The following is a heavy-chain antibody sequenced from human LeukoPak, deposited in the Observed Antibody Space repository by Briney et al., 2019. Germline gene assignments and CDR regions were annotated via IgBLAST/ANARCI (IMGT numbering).Heavy chain of an antibody. CDR2: IYSSGTT. CDR1: GRSISNYY. D-gene: IGHD6-19*01. J-gene: IGHJ6*02. Sequence: PSETLSLTCNVSGRSISNYYRTWIRQPAGKGLEWIGRIYSSGTTTYNPTLKSRVAMSVDTSRNQFSLKLSSVTAADTAVYYCARVSPIAVAGSSYYYAMDVWGQGTTVTVSS. CDR3: ARVSPIAVAGSSYYYAMDV. V-gene: IGHV4-4*07.